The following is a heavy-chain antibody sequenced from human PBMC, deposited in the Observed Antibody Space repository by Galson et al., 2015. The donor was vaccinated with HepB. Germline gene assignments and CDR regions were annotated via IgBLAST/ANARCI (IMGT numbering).Heavy chain of an antibody. D-gene: IGHD1-1*01. Sequence: SLRLSCAASGFTFSSYAMHWVRQAPGKGLEWVAVISYDGSNKYYADSVKGRFTISRDNSKNTLYLQMNSLRAEDTAVYYCASVPRNIRAKLVPYYYYGMDVWGQGTTVTVSS. CDR2: ISYDGSNK. CDR1: GFTFSSYA. J-gene: IGHJ6*02. CDR3: ASVPRNIRAKLVPYYYYGMDV. V-gene: IGHV3-30*04.